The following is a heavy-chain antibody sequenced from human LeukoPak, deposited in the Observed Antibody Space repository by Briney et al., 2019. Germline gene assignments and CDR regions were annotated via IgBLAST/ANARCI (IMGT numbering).Heavy chain of an antibody. CDR1: GYTFTGYY. Sequence: GASVKVSCNASGYTFTGYYMHWVRQAPGQGLEWMGWINPNSGGTNYAQKFQGRVTMTRDTSISTAYMELSRLRSDDTAVYYCARSYSSSWYWFDPWGQGTLVTVSS. V-gene: IGHV1-2*02. CDR3: ARSYSSSWYWFDP. J-gene: IGHJ5*02. D-gene: IGHD6-13*01. CDR2: INPNSGGT.